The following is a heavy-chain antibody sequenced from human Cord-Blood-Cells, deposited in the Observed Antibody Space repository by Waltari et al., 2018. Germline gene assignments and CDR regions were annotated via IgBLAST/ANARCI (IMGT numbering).Heavy chain of an antibody. J-gene: IGHJ4*02. V-gene: IGHV3-30*04. CDR2: ISYDGCNK. D-gene: IGHD6-19*01. CDR1: GFTFSSYA. CDR3: ARDWGSGWYYFDY. Sequence: QVQLVESGGGVVQPGRSLRLACAASGFTFSSYAMHWVRQAPGKGLEWVAVISYDGCNKYYADSVKGRFTISRDNSKNTLYLQMNSLRAEDTAVYYCARDWGSGWYYFDYWGQGTLVTVSS.